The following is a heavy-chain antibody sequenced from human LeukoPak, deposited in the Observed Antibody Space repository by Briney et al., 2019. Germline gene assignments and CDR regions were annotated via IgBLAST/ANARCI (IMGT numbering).Heavy chain of an antibody. V-gene: IGHV4-34*01. Sequence: SETLSLTCAVYGGSFSGYYWSWIRQPPGKGLEWIGEINHSGSTNYNPSLKSRVTISVDTSKNQFSLKLSSVTAADTAVYYCARGRGQFAPWGQGTLVTVSS. J-gene: IGHJ5*02. CDR3: ARGRGQFAP. CDR2: INHSGST. CDR1: GGSFSGYY.